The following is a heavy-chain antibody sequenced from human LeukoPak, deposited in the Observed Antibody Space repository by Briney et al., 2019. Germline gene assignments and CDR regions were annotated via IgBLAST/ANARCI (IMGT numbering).Heavy chain of an antibody. D-gene: IGHD3-3*01. CDR2: INSDGSTT. CDR3: VRDIYIRRDSWYDVRSFGT. J-gene: IGHJ5*02. V-gene: IGHV3-74*01. CDR1: GFTFSTYW. Sequence: GGSLRLSCVASGFTFSTYWMHWVRQPPGKGLVWVSRINSDGSTTIYADSGKGRFTRYRDNAKDTLYLQMNSVRAEDMAVYYCVRDIYIRRDSWYDVRSFGTWGQGPLVSVP.